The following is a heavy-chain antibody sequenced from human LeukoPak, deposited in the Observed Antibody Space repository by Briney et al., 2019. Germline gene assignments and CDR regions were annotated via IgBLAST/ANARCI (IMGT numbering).Heavy chain of an antibody. V-gene: IGHV3-21*01. CDR3: ARGIAAAGPRFDP. J-gene: IGHJ5*02. Sequence: GGSLRLSCAASGFTFSSYSMNWVRQAPGKGLEWVSSISSSSSYIYYADSVKGRFTISRDNAKNSLYLQMNSLRAEDTAVYYCARGIAAAGPRFDPWGQGTLVSVSS. CDR2: ISSSSSYI. CDR1: GFTFSSYS. D-gene: IGHD6-13*01.